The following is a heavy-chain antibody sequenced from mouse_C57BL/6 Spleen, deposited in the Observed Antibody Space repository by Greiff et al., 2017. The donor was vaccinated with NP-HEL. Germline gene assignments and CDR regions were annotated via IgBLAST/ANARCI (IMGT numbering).Heavy chain of an antibody. Sequence: QVQLKESGPELVKPGASVKISCKASGYAFSSSWMNWVKQRPGKGLEWIGRIYPGDGDTNYNGKFKGKTTLTADKSSSTAYMQLSSLTSEDSAVYFCARDPGSSYGYAMDYWGQGTSVTVSS. D-gene: IGHD1-1*01. J-gene: IGHJ4*01. CDR3: ARDPGSSYGYAMDY. V-gene: IGHV1-82*01. CDR1: GYAFSSSW. CDR2: IYPGDGDT.